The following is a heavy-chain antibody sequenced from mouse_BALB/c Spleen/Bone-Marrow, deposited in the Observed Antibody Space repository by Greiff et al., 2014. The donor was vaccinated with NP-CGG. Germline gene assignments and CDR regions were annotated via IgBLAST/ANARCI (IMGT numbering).Heavy chain of an antibody. V-gene: IGHV5-4*02. Sequence: EVMLVESGGGLVKPGGSLKLSCAASGFTFSDYYMYWVRQTPEKRLEWVATISDGGSYTYYPDSVKGRFTISRDNVKNNLYLQMSSLKSEDTAMYYCARGPHDDDMDYWGQGTSVTVSP. D-gene: IGHD2-3*01. CDR3: ARGPHDDDMDY. J-gene: IGHJ4*01. CDR2: ISDGGSYT. CDR1: GFTFSDYY.